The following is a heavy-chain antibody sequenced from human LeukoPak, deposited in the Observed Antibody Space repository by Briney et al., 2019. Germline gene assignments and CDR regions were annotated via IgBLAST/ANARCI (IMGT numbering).Heavy chain of an antibody. Sequence: GGSLRLSCAVSGITLSNYGMSWVRQAPGKGLEWVAGIGGSGGRTNYADSVKGRFTISRDNPKNTLYLQMNSLRAEDTAVYSCAKGGDIVVVPDYFGMDVWGQGTTVTVSS. CDR1: GITLSNYG. V-gene: IGHV3-23*01. D-gene: IGHD2-2*01. CDR2: IGGSGGRT. CDR3: AKGGDIVVVPDYFGMDV. J-gene: IGHJ6*02.